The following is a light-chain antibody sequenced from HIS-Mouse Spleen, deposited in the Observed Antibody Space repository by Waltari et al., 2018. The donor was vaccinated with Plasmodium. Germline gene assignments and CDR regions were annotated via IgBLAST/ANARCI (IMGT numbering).Light chain of an antibody. V-gene: IGLV3-10*01. J-gene: IGLJ3*02. CDR3: YSTDSSGNHRV. Sequence: SYELTQPPSVSVSPGPTARITCSGDALPKKYAYWYQQKSGQAPVLVIYEDSKRPSGLPERFSGSSSGTMATLTISGAQVEDEADYYCYSTDSSGNHRVFGGGTKLTVL. CDR2: EDS. CDR1: ALPKKY.